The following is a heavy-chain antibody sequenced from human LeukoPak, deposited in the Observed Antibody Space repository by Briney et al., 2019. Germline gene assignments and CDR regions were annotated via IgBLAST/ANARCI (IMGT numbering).Heavy chain of an antibody. Sequence: GGSLRLSCAASGFTFSSYAMSWVRQAPGKGLEWVSGISGSGGSTYYADSVKGRFTISRDNSKNTLYLQMNSVRAEDTALYYCANLGVAALFYYMDVWGKGTTVTVSS. CDR2: ISGSGGST. J-gene: IGHJ6*03. CDR3: ANLGVAALFYYMDV. D-gene: IGHD6-19*01. V-gene: IGHV3-23*01. CDR1: GFTFSSYA.